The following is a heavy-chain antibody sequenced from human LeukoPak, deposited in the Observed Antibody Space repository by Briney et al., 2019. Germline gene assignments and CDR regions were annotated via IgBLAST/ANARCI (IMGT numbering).Heavy chain of an antibody. D-gene: IGHD1-26*01. V-gene: IGHV1-8*01. CDR1: GYTFTSYD. CDR2: MNPNSGHT. Sequence: GASVKVSCKASGYTFTSYDIIWVRQASQQGVEWMGWMNPNSGHTGYAQKFQGRVTMTRTTSISTAYMELTSLTSEDSAVYYCARSIVGVRKRNDYWGQGTLVTVSS. J-gene: IGHJ4*02. CDR3: ARSIVGVRKRNDY.